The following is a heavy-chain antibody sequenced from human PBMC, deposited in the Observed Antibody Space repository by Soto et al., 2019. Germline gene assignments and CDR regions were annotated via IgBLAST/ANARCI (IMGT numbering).Heavy chain of an antibody. CDR3: AKASPGYSYGGGYFDS. V-gene: IGHV3-9*01. CDR1: GFTFDDYA. Sequence: HLVESGGGLVQPGRSLRLSCAPSGFTFDDYAMHWVRQAPGKGLEWVSGNSSNSGSIDYADSVKGRFIISRDNAKNLLYLQMSSLIPDDTTFYYCAKASPGYSYGGGYFDSWGQGTLVTVSS. J-gene: IGHJ4*02. D-gene: IGHD5-18*01. CDR2: NSSNSGSI.